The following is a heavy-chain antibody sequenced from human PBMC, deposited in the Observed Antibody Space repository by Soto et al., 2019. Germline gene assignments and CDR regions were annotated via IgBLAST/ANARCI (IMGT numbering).Heavy chain of an antibody. CDR2: IYYSGST. J-gene: IGHJ4*02. CDR1: GGSISSYY. V-gene: IGHV4-59*01. Sequence: QVQLQESGPGLVKPSETLSLTCTVSGGSISSYYWSWIRQPPGKGLEWIGYIYYSGSTNYNPSLKSRVTISVDTSKNQFSLKLSSVTAADTAVYYCARDPGSYDILTGYWFGYYFDYWGQGTLVTVSS. D-gene: IGHD3-9*01. CDR3: ARDPGSYDILTGYWFGYYFDY.